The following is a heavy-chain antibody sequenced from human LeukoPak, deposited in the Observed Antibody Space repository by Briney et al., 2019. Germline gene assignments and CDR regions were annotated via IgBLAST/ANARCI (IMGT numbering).Heavy chain of an antibody. D-gene: IGHD2-15*01. V-gene: IGHV4-39*01. CDR2: IYYSGST. J-gene: IGHJ4*02. Sequence: SETLSLTCTVSTRSISSSSYLWRWIRQPPGRGLESIEWIYYSGSTYNNPCLKSRVTQSESTATTKFSRKLSSVPAAAPAVHSCASLGQVAVGLGRYFDYWGQGTLVTVSS. CDR3: ASLGQVAVGLGRYFDY. CDR1: TRSISSSSYL.